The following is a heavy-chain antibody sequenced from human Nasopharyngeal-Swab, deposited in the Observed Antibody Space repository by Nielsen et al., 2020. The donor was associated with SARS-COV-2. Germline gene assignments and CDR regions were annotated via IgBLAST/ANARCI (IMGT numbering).Heavy chain of an antibody. CDR3: ARGNGPGLRPKGHFDY. J-gene: IGHJ4*02. D-gene: IGHD4-17*01. CDR1: GDSISSTSYY. Sequence: SETLSLTCTVSGDSISSTSYYWGWIRQPPGKGLEWIGSDYYTGSTNYNPSLKSRVTISVDTSKNQFSLKLSSVTAADTAVYYCARGNGPGLRPKGHFDYWGQGTLVTVSS. CDR2: DYYTGST. V-gene: IGHV4-39*07.